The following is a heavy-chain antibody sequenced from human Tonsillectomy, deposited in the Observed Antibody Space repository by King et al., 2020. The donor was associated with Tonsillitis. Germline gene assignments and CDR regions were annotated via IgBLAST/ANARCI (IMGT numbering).Heavy chain of an antibody. Sequence: QLVQSGAEVKKPGASVKVSCKVSGYTLTELSMHWVRQAPGKGLGWMGGFDPEDGETIYAQKFQGRVTMTEDTSTDTAYMELSSLRSEDTAVYYCATLGLANWGFSYYYYGMDVWGQGTTVTVSS. CDR2: FDPEDGET. V-gene: IGHV1-24*01. CDR3: ATLGLANWGFSYYYYGMDV. D-gene: IGHD7-27*01. CDR1: GYTLTELS. J-gene: IGHJ6*02.